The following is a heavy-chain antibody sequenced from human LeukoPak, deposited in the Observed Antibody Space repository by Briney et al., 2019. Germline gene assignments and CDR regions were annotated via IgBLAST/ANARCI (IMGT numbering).Heavy chain of an antibody. CDR1: GESFSGYY. Sequence: PSETLSLTCGVQGESFSGYYWSWIRQPPGKGLEWIGEISHSGITNYSPSLQSRVTISVDTSKNQFSLKLTSVTAADTAVYYCARATLWGQGTLVTVSS. V-gene: IGHV4-34*01. CDR3: ARATL. CDR2: ISHSGIT. J-gene: IGHJ4*02.